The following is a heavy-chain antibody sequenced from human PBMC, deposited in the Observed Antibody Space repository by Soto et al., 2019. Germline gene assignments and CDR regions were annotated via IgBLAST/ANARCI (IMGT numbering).Heavy chain of an antibody. Sequence: QVQLQQWGAGRLKPSETLSLTCAVYGGSFSGYYWSWIRQPPGKGLEWIGEINHSGSTNYNPSLKSRVTISVDTSKNQFSLKLSSVTAADTAVYYCARLRAASPRYYYYGMDVWGQGTTVTVSS. J-gene: IGHJ6*02. D-gene: IGHD6-6*01. V-gene: IGHV4-34*01. CDR1: GGSFSGYY. CDR3: ARLRAASPRYYYYGMDV. CDR2: INHSGST.